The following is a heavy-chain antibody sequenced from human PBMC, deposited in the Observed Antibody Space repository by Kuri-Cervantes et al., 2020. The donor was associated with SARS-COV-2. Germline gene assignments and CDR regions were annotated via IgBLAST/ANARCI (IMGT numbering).Heavy chain of an antibody. V-gene: IGHV4-34*01. D-gene: IGHD2-15*01. J-gene: IGHJ4*02. CDR1: GGSFSGYY. Sequence: SETLSLTCAVHGGSFSGYYWSWIRQPPGKGLEWIGEINHSGSTNYNPSLKSRVTISVDTSKNQFSLKLSSVTAADTAVYYCARDAAYCSGGSCYSVGLDYWAQGTLATFPS. CDR3: ARDAAYCSGGSCYSVGLDY. CDR2: INHSGST.